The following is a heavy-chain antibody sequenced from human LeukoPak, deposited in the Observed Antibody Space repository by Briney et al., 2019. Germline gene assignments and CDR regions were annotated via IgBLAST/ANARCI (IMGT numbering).Heavy chain of an antibody. D-gene: IGHD5-24*01. J-gene: IGHJ4*02. CDR1: GFSFSTYT. CDR2: ISRTSEHI. Sequence: GGSLRLSCAASGFSFSTYTMNWLRQAPGKGLEWVSSISRTSEHIHYADSVKGRFTVSRDNAKNSLYLQMNSLRVDDMAVYYCARGWAVDFWGQGTLVTVSS. CDR3: ARGWAVDF. V-gene: IGHV3-21*01.